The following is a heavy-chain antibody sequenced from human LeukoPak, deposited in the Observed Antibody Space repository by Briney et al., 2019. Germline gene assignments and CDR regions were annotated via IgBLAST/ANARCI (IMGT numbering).Heavy chain of an antibody. CDR1: GGSFSGYY. J-gene: IGHJ6*02. CDR2: INHSGST. CDR3: ARYYDFWSGYLLGYGMDV. D-gene: IGHD3-3*01. Sequence: SETLSLARAVYGGSFSGYYWSWIRQPPGKGLEWIGEINHSGSTNYNPSLKSRVTISVDTSKNQFSLKLSSVTAADTAVYYCARYYDFWSGYLLGYGMDVWGQGTTVTVSS. V-gene: IGHV4-34*01.